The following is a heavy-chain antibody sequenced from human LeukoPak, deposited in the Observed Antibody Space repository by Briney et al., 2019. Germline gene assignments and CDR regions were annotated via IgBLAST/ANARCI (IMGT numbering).Heavy chain of an antibody. Sequence: ASVKVSCKAPGYSFTGYHIHWVRQAPGQGPEGVGWINPDTGGTKCAQKFQGRVTLTRDTSINTAYMELNDLRSDDTAMYYCARDVPGYSSYFDYWGQGTVVTVSS. V-gene: IGHV1-2*02. CDR3: ARDVPGYSSYFDY. CDR2: INPDTGGT. D-gene: IGHD6-19*01. J-gene: IGHJ4*02. CDR1: GYSFTGYH.